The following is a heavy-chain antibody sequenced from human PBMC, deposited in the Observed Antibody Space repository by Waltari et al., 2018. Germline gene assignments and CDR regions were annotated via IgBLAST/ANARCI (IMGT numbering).Heavy chain of an antibody. CDR3: ARALYSSSWYYYYYGMDV. CDR2: IWYDGSSK. D-gene: IGHD6-6*01. CDR1: GFIFSRYG. V-gene: IGHV3-33*01. J-gene: IGHJ6*02. Sequence: QVQLVESGGGEVQPGRSLRLSCAASGFIFSRYGMHWVGQAPGKGLEWVAVIWYDGSSKYYADSVKGRFTISRDNSKNTLYLQMNSLRAEDTAVYYCARALYSSSWYYYYYGMDVWGQGTTVTVSS.